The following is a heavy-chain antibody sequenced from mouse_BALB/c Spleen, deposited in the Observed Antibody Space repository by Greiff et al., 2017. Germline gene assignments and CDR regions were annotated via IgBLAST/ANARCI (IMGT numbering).Heavy chain of an antibody. CDR3: ARDYRYDGGFDY. CDR1: GYSITSDYA. J-gene: IGHJ2*01. Sequence: VQLKESGPGLVKPSQSLSLTCTVTGYSITSDYAWNWIRQFPGNKLEWMGYISYSGSTSYNPSLKSRISITRDTSKNQFFLQLNSVTTEDTATYYCARDYRYDGGFDYWGQGTTLTVSS. V-gene: IGHV3-2*02. CDR2: ISYSGST. D-gene: IGHD2-14*01.